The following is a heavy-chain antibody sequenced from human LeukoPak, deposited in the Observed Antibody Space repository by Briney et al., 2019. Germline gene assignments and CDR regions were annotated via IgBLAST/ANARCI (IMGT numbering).Heavy chain of an antibody. CDR1: GFTFSDYY. J-gene: IGHJ4*02. CDR3: AKEVTMIVVVIDY. CDR2: ISSSGSTI. V-gene: IGHV3-11*01. D-gene: IGHD3-22*01. Sequence: GGALRLSCAASGFTFSDYYMSWIRQAPGKGLEWVSYISSSGSTIYYADSVKGRFTISRDNSKNTLYLQMNSLRAEDTAVYYCAKEVTMIVVVIDYWGQGTLVTVSS.